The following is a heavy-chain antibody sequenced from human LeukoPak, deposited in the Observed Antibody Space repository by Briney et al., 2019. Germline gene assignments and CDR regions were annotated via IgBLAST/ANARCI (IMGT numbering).Heavy chain of an antibody. V-gene: IGHV3-23*01. CDR3: AKDWVQFNRVFDCFDS. J-gene: IGHJ4*02. D-gene: IGHD2-21*01. CDR2: IGNTET. Sequence: GGSLRLSCATSGFPFETNAMSWVRQAPGKGLEWVATIGNTETFYADSVTGRFTSSRDNSKNTVNLQMNRLRVEDTAIYYCAKDWVQFNRVFDCFDSWGQGTLVTVSS. CDR1: GFPFETNA.